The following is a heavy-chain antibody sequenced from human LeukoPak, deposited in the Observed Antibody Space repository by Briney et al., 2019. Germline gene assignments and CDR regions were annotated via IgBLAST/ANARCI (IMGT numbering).Heavy chain of an antibody. CDR3: ARPRRDGYNYRPPNDAFDI. V-gene: IGHV1-69*13. CDR2: IIPIFGTA. Sequence: SVKVSCKASGYTFTDNYIHWVRQAPGQGLEWMGGIIPIFGTANYAQKFQGRVTITADESTSTAYMELSSLRSEDTAVYYCARPRRDGYNYRPPNDAFDIWGQGTMVTVSS. CDR1: GYTFTDNY. J-gene: IGHJ3*02. D-gene: IGHD5-24*01.